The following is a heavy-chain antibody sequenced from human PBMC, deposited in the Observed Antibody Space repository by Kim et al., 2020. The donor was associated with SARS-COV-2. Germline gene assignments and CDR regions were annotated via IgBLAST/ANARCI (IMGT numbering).Heavy chain of an antibody. V-gene: IGHV3-74*01. D-gene: IGHD6-13*01. J-gene: IGHJ4*02. CDR2: SST. CDR3: ARDIIAGGY. Sequence: SSTSYADAVKGRVTISRDNAKNTLYLQMNSLRAEDTAVYYCARDIIAGGYWGQGTLVTVSS.